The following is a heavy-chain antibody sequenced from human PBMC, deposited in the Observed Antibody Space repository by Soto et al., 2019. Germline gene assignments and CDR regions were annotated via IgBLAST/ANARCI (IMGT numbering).Heavy chain of an antibody. Sequence: EVQLVESGGGLGQPGGSLRLSCAASGFTFSSYWMSWVRQAPGKGLEWVASIKQDGSEKYYVDCVKGRFTISRDNAKNSLYLQMNSLRAEDTAVYYCARDYCSGGSCCFSDYWGQGTLVTVSS. V-gene: IGHV3-7*01. CDR1: GFTFSSYW. D-gene: IGHD2-15*01. CDR2: IKQDGSEK. CDR3: ARDYCSGGSCCFSDY. J-gene: IGHJ4*02.